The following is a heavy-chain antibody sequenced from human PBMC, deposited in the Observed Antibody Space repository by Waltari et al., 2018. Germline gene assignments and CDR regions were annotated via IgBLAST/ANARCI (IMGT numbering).Heavy chain of an antibody. Sequence: QVQLVQSGAEVKKPGASVKVSCKASGYTFPGYHNHWVRQAPGQGLEWMGRINPNSGGTNYAQKFQGRVTMTRDTSISTAYMDLSRLRSDDTAVYYCARSYCSGGSCYEGSTNWFDPWGQGTLVTVSS. CDR3: ARSYCSGGSCYEGSTNWFDP. CDR2: INPNSGGT. CDR1: GYTFPGYH. V-gene: IGHV1-2*06. D-gene: IGHD2-15*01. J-gene: IGHJ5*02.